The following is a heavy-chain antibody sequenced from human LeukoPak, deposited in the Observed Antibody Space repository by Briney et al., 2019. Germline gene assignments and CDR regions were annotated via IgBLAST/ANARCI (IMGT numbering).Heavy chain of an antibody. J-gene: IGHJ6*03. V-gene: IGHV4-4*02. CDR2: IYHSGST. Sequence: SETLSLTGAVSGGSISSSNWWSWVRQPPGKGLEWIGEIYHSGSTNYNPSLKSRVTISVDKSKNQFSLKLSSVTAADTAVYYCARLGPTYNDFWTGYYYYMDVWGKGTTVTVSS. D-gene: IGHD3-3*01. CDR3: ARLGPTYNDFWTGYYYYMDV. CDR1: GGSISSSNW.